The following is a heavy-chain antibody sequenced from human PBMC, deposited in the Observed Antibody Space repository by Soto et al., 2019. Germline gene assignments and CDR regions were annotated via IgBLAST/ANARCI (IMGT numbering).Heavy chain of an antibody. CDR3: ARAPPYYDSSGPIIYFDY. J-gene: IGHJ4*02. D-gene: IGHD3-22*01. CDR2: INAGNGNT. CDR1: GYTFTSYA. Sequence: ASVKFSCKASGYTFTSYAMHWVRQAPGQRLEWMGWINAGNGNTKYSQKFQGRVTITRDTSASTAYMELSSLRSEDTAVYYCARAPPYYDSSGPIIYFDYWGQGTLVTVSS. V-gene: IGHV1-3*01.